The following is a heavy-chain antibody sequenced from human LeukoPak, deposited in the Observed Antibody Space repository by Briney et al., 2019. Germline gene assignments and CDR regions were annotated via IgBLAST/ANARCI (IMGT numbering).Heavy chain of an antibody. Sequence: GGSLRLSCAASGFTFSSYSMNWVRQAPGKGLEWVSSISSSSSYIYYADSVKGRFTISRDNAKNSLYLQMNSLRAEDTAVYYCATMPRGYSYQDWGQGTLVTVSS. J-gene: IGHJ4*02. V-gene: IGHV3-21*01. CDR1: GFTFSSYS. D-gene: IGHD5-18*01. CDR2: ISSSSSYI. CDR3: ATMPRGYSYQD.